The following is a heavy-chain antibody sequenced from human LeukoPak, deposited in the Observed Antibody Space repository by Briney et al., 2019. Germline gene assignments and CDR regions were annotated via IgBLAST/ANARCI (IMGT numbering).Heavy chain of an antibody. CDR1: GGSFSGYY. D-gene: IGHD1-26*01. Sequence: SETLSLTCAVYGGSFSGYYWSWIRQPPGKGLEWIGEINHSGSTNYNPSLKSRVTISVDTSKNQFSLKLSSVTAADTAVYFCARAFALYSAALGATFDIWGQGTVVTVSS. CDR3: ARAFALYSAALGATFDI. V-gene: IGHV4-34*01. CDR2: INHSGST. J-gene: IGHJ3*02.